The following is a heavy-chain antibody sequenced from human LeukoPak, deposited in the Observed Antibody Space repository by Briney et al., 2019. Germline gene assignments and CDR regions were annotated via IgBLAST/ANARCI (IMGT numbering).Heavy chain of an antibody. V-gene: IGHV3-30*03. D-gene: IGHD2/OR15-2a*01. Sequence: GGSLRLSCAASGFTFSIYGMHWVRQAPGKGLEWVAYISYDGSNKNHAESVKGRFTISRDNSKNTLYLQMNSLRTEDTAVYYCARGESHYYYYYGMDVWGQGTTVTVSS. CDR2: ISYDGSNK. CDR3: ARGESHYYYYYGMDV. CDR1: GFTFSIYG. J-gene: IGHJ6*02.